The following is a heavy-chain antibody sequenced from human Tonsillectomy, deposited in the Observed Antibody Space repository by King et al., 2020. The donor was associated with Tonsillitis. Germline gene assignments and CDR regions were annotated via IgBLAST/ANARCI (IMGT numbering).Heavy chain of an antibody. CDR1: GFTFSNYG. CDR3: AKDCSSDSSGHYYLEVDHFDC. V-gene: IGHV3-30*02. D-gene: IGHD3-22*01. CDR2: IRYDGSNK. Sequence: VQLVESGGGVVQPGGSLRLSCAASGFTFSNYGMHWVRQAPGKGLEWVAFIRYDGSNKYYADSVKGRFTISRDNSKSTLYMQMNSLRAEDTAVYYCAKDCSSDSSGHYYLEVDHFDCWGQGTLVTVSS. J-gene: IGHJ4*02.